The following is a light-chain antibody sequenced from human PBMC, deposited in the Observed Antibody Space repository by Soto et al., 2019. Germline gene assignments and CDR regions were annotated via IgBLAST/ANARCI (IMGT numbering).Light chain of an antibody. CDR3: GADHGSGSSFV. CDR2: VGTGGIVG. CDR1: SFYSDYK. Sequence: QLVLTQPPSTSASLGASVTLTCTLGSFYSDYKVDWYRKRPGKGHRFVMRVGTGGIVGSKGDGIPDRFSVAGSGLNRYLTIKNIQEEDESDDHCGADHGSGSSFVFGGGTKLTVL. V-gene: IGLV9-49*01. J-gene: IGLJ2*01.